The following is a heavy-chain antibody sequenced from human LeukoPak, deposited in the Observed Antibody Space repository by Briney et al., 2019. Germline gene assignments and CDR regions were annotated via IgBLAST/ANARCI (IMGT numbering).Heavy chain of an antibody. V-gene: IGHV4-34*01. Sequence: KASETLSLTCAVYGGSFSGYYWSWIRQPPGKGLEWIGYIYHSGSTYYNPSLKSRVTISVDRSKNQFSLKLSSVTAADTAVYYCARAGATMSDAFDIWGQGTMVTVSS. CDR3: ARAGATMSDAFDI. CDR2: IYHSGST. J-gene: IGHJ3*02. D-gene: IGHD3-22*01. CDR1: GGSFSGYY.